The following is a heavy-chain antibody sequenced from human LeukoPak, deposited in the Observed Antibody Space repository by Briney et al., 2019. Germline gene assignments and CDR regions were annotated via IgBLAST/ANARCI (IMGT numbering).Heavy chain of an antibody. J-gene: IGHJ4*02. D-gene: IGHD4-17*01. Sequence: SETLSLTCTVSGGSISSYYWSWIRQPAGKGLEWIGRIHTSGSTNYNPSLKSRVTMSVDTSKNQFSLKLSSVTAEDTAVYYCASMNDYGDYYFDYWGQGTLVTVSS. CDR2: IHTSGST. CDR3: ASMNDYGDYYFDY. CDR1: GGSISSYY. V-gene: IGHV4-4*07.